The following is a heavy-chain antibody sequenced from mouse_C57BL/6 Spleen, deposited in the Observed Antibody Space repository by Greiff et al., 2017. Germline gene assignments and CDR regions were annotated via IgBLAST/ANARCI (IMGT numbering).Heavy chain of an antibody. V-gene: IGHV1-59*01. CDR2: IDPSDSYT. D-gene: IGHD1-1*01. CDR3: ARGSSHFDY. J-gene: IGHJ2*01. Sequence: QVQLQQPGAELVRPGTSVKLSCKASGYTFTSYWMHWVKQRPGQGLEWIGVIDPSDSYTNYNQKFKGKATLTVDTSSSTAYMQLSSLTSEDSAVYYCARGSSHFDYWGQGTTLTVSS. CDR1: GYTFTSYW.